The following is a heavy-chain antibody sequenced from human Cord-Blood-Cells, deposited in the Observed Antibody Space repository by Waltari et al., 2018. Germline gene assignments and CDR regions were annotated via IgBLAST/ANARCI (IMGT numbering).Heavy chain of an antibody. CDR3: AREGSSGFDY. D-gene: IGHD6-6*01. Sequence: VQLQESGPGLVKPSQPLSLPCTVSAGTISSGGYYWSWIRQHPGKGLEWIGYIYYSGSTYYNPSLKSRVTISVDTSKNQFSLKLSSVTAADTAVYYCAREGSSGFDYWGQGTLVTVSS. J-gene: IGHJ4*02. CDR2: IYYSGST. CDR1: AGTISSGGYY. V-gene: IGHV4-31*03.